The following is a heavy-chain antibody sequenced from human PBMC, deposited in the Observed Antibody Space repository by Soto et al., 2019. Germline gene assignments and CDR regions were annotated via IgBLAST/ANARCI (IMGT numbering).Heavy chain of an antibody. CDR1: GFTFGSYW. Sequence: EVQLVQSGGGLVQPGGSLRLSCAASGFTFGSYWMHWVRQAPGKGLVVVSRIPSDGTNTAYADSVKGRFTISRDNAQNMVYLQMNSLRADDTAMYYCARDGGYGTPFDYWGQGALVTVSS. D-gene: IGHD5-12*01. V-gene: IGHV3-74*01. CDR3: ARDGGYGTPFDY. J-gene: IGHJ4*02. CDR2: IPSDGTNT.